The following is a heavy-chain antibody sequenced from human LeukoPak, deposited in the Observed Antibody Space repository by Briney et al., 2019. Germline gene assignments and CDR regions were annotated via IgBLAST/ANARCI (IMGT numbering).Heavy chain of an antibody. CDR2: MNPNSGNT. CDR3: ARAGGHYDFWSGYYVGWFDP. J-gene: IGHJ5*02. CDR1: GYTFSSYD. V-gene: IGHV1-8*01. Sequence: GASVKVSCKASGYTFSSYDINRVRQATGQGREWMGWMNPNSGNTGYAQNVQGRVTMTRNTSISTAYMELSSLRSENTAVYYCARAGGHYDFWSGYYVGWFDPWGQGTLVTVSS. D-gene: IGHD3-3*01.